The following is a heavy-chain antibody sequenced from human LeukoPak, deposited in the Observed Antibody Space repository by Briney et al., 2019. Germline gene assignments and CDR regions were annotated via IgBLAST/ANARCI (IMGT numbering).Heavy chain of an antibody. CDR1: GYTFTGYY. Sequence: ASVKVSCKASGYTFTGYYMHWVRQAPGQGLEWVGRINPNSGGTNYAQKFQGRVTMTRDTSISTAYMELSRLRSDDTAVYYCARDRGGATSYWGQGILVTVSS. D-gene: IGHD1-26*01. CDR3: ARDRGGATSY. V-gene: IGHV1-2*06. J-gene: IGHJ4*02. CDR2: INPNSGGT.